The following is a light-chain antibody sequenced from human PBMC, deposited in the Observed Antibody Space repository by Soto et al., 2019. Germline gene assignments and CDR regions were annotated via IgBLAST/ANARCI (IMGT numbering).Light chain of an antibody. CDR3: MQHTECPPMWT. V-gene: IGKV2-24*01. Sequence: DVVMTETPLSSPVTLGQPASISCKSSQRLGHSDGNTYLSLLQQRPGQPPRLIIYKVSNRFSGVPDRFSGSGAGTDFTLKISRVEAEDAGVSYCMQHTECPPMWTIGQGTKVEIK. CDR2: KVS. J-gene: IGKJ1*01. CDR1: QRLGHSDGNTY.